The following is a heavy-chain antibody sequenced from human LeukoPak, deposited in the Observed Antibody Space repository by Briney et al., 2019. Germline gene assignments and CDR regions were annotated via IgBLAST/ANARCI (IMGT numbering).Heavy chain of an antibody. CDR2: ISSSSSYI. Sequence: GGSLRLSCAASGFTFSSYSMNWVRQAPGKGLEWVSSISSSSSYIYYADSVKGRFTISRDNAKNSLYLQMNSLRAEDTAVYYCARDKRIAARRGYFDYWGQGTLVTVSS. CDR1: GFTFSSYS. V-gene: IGHV3-21*01. J-gene: IGHJ4*02. CDR3: ARDKRIAARRGYFDY. D-gene: IGHD6-6*01.